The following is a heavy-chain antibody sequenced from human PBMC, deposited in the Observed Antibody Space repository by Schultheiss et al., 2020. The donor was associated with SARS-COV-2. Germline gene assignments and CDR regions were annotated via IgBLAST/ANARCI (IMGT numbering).Heavy chain of an antibody. J-gene: IGHJ6*02. D-gene: IGHD3-3*01. CDR2: IYHSGSN. Sequence: GSLRLSCAASGFTVSSNYMSWVRQAPGKGLEWIGEIYHSGSNKYNPSLKSRVTISVDTSKNQFSLKLSSVTAADTAVYYCARAPVYDFWSGYYNREGALDVWGQGTTVTVSS. CDR3: ARAPVYDFWSGYYNREGALDV. CDR1: GFTVSSNY. V-gene: IGHV4-34*01.